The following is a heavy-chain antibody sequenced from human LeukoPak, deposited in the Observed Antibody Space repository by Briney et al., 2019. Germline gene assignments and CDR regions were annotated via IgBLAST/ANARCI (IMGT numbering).Heavy chain of an antibody. D-gene: IGHD2-2*01. V-gene: IGHV1-69*05. Sequence: SVKVSCKASGGTFISYAISWVRQAPGQGLEWMGRIIPIFGTANYAQKFQGRVTITTDESTSTAYMELSSLRSEDTAVYYCARTPTYQLLSFHYMDVWGKGTTVTVSS. J-gene: IGHJ6*03. CDR2: IIPIFGTA. CDR1: GGTFISYA. CDR3: ARTPTYQLLSFHYMDV.